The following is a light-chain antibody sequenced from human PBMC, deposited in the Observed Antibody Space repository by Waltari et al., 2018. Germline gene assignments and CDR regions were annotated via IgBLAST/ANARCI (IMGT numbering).Light chain of an antibody. V-gene: IGKV3-15*01. CDR2: GAS. CDR3: QQYNNWPKT. CDR1: QSISST. Sequence: ETVMTQSPVTLSVSPGERATLSCRASQSISSTLAWYQQKPGRAPRLLIYGASTRATGIPARFSGSGSGTEFTLTISSLQSEDFAVYYCQQYNNWPKTFGQGTKVEIK. J-gene: IGKJ1*01.